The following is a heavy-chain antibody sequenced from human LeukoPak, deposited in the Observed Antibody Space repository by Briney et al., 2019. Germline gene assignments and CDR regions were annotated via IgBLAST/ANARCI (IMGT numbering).Heavy chain of an antibody. J-gene: IGHJ6*02. Sequence: GRSLRLSCAASGFTFSSYGMHWVRQAPGKGLEWVAVIWYDGSNKYYADSVKGRFTISRDNSKNTLYLQVNSLRVEDTAVYYCAKEDRSGSYSYFYGMGVWGQGTTVTVSS. V-gene: IGHV3-33*06. CDR2: IWYDGSNK. CDR1: GFTFSSYG. CDR3: AKEDRSGSYSYFYGMGV. D-gene: IGHD3-10*01.